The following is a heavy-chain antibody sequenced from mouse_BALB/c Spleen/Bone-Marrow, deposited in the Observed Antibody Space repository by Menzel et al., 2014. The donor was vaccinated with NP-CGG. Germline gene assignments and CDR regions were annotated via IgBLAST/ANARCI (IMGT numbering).Heavy chain of an antibody. D-gene: IGHD1-1*01. CDR1: GYSITSNYA. V-gene: IGHV3-2*02. Sequence: EVKLQESGPGLVKPSQSLSLTCTVTGYSITSNYAWNWIRQFPGNKLEWMGYISYSGVTGYSPSLKSRISITRDTSKNQFFLQLTSVTTEDTATYYCARSVIGAMDYWGQGTSVTVSS. CDR2: ISYSGVT. CDR3: ARSVIGAMDY. J-gene: IGHJ4*01.